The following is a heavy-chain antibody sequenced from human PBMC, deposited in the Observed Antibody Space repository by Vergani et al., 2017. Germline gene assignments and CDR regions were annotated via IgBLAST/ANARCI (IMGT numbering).Heavy chain of an antibody. CDR2: ISSSSSYI. CDR3: ARVGSGGSCSDY. J-gene: IGHJ4*02. Sequence: EVQLLESGGNLVQPGGSLRLSCAASGFTFTNFAMTWVRQAPGEGLEWVSSISSSSSYIYYADSVKGRFTISRDNAKNSLYLQMNSLRAEDTAVYYCARVGSGGSCSDYWGQGTLVTVSS. CDR1: GFTFTNFA. V-gene: IGHV3-21*01. D-gene: IGHD2-15*01.